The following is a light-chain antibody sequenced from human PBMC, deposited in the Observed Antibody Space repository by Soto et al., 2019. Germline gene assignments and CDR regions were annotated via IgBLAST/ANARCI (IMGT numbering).Light chain of an antibody. V-gene: IGKV1-5*03. CDR3: QQYNGYWT. J-gene: IGKJ1*01. Sequence: DIQMTQSPSTLSASVGDRVTITCRASQSISDSLAWYQQKPGKAPKLLIHEASNLKSGVPSRFSGSGSGTEYTLTISSLQPDDFASYYCQQYNGYWTFGQGTMVEIK. CDR1: QSISDS. CDR2: EAS.